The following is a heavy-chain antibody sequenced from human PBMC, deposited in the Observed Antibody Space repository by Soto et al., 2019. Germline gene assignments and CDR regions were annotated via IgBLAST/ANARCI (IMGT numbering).Heavy chain of an antibody. J-gene: IGHJ3*02. D-gene: IGHD3-3*01. CDR2: IIPIFGTA. Sequence: SVKVSCKASGGTFSSYAISWVRQAPGQGLEWMGGIIPIFGTANYAQKFQGRVTITADESTSTAYMELGSLRSEDTAVYYCARSIFGVVHDAFDIWGQGTMVTVSS. CDR3: ARSIFGVVHDAFDI. CDR1: GGTFSSYA. V-gene: IGHV1-69*13.